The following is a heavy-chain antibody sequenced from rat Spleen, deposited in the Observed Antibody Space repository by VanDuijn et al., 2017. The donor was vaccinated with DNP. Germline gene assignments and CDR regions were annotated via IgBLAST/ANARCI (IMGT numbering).Heavy chain of an antibody. V-gene: IGHV2-6*01. Sequence: QVQLKESGPGLVQPSQTLSLTCTVSGFSLTSYTVSWVRQPPGKGLEWIATMSSGGSTYYNSVLKSRLSINRDTSESQVFLKMNSLQTEDTAIYFCTRDRLDYWGQGTLVTVSS. CDR1: GFSLTSYT. J-gene: IGHJ3*01. CDR3: TRDRLDY. CDR2: MSSGGST.